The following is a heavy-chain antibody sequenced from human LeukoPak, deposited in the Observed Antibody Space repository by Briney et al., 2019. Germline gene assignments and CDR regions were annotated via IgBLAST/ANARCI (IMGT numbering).Heavy chain of an antibody. CDR3: ARGDFSKEGSYRHFDN. Sequence: ASVKVSCKASGYTFTSHAIHWVCQAPGQRLEWMGWINTDNGNTEYSQKLQGRVTITRDTSASTTYMELSSLTSEDTALYYCARGDFSKEGSYRHFDNWGQGTLVTVSS. D-gene: IGHD3-10*01. CDR2: INTDNGNT. V-gene: IGHV1-3*04. J-gene: IGHJ4*02. CDR1: GYTFTSHA.